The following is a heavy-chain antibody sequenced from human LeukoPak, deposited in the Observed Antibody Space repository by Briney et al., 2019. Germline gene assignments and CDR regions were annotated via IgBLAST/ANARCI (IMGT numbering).Heavy chain of an antibody. V-gene: IGHV3-30*03. CDR2: ISYDGSNK. CDR3: ATSADSSGND. CDR1: GFTFSNYG. Sequence: GGSLRLSCAASGFTFSNYGMHWVRQAPGKGLEWVAVISYDGSNKYYADSVKGRFTISRDNAKSSVYLQMNTLRAEDTAVYYCATSADSSGNDWGQGTLVTVSS. D-gene: IGHD3-22*01. J-gene: IGHJ4*02.